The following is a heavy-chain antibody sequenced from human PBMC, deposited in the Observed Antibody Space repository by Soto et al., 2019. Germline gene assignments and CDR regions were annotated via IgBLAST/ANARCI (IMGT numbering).Heavy chain of an antibody. Sequence: QVQLVQSGAEVKKPGASVKVSCTTYGYTFSDYFLHWVRQAPGQGPEWMGFINPKRGGTEYAQKFQGRVTMTRDTVPSPVQLGLRGLTSDDTGIYYRGRDSRNPGRYLYFGLRGRGNLVTVS. D-gene: IGHD2-2*02. J-gene: IGHJ2*01. CDR3: GRDSRNPGRYLYFGL. CDR2: INPKRGGT. V-gene: IGHV1-2*02. CDR1: GYTFSDYF.